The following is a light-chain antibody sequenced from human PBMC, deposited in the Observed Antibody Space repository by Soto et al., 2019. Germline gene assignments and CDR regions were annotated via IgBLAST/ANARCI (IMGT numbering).Light chain of an antibody. Sequence: EIVLTQSPGTLSLSPGERATLSCRASQSVSNTYLAWYQQKPGQAPRLLISGASSRATGIPDRFSGSGSGTVFSLTISRLEPEDVAVYYCQQHGTSPELTFGGGTKVDIK. V-gene: IGKV3-20*01. CDR1: QSVSNTY. CDR3: QQHGTSPELT. J-gene: IGKJ4*01. CDR2: GAS.